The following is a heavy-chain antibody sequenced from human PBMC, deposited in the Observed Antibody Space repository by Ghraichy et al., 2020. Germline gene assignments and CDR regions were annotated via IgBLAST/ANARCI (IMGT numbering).Heavy chain of an antibody. CDR2: INHSGST. CDR3: ARYPHYYGSDSLRGFDP. D-gene: IGHD3-10*01. J-gene: IGHJ5*02. Sequence: ESLNISCAVYGGSFSGYYWNWIRQPPGKGLEWIGEINHSGSTNYNPSLKSRVTVSVDTSKNQFSLKLNSVTAADTAVYYCARYPHYYGSDSLRGFDPWGQGTLVTVSS. CDR1: GGSFSGYY. V-gene: IGHV4-34*01.